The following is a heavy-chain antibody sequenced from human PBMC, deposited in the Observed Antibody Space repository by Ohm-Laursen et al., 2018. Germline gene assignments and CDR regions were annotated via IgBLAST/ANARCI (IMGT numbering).Heavy chain of an antibody. V-gene: IGHV4-34*01. CDR3: TSHCSGGSCPDY. D-gene: IGHD2-15*01. J-gene: IGHJ4*02. Sequence: GTLSLTCAVYGGTFSDYYWSWIRQSPGKGLEWIGEIYHSGNVNYNPSLRSRVTISVDTSKNQFSLRLTSVTAADMAVYYCTSHCSGGSCPDYWGQGMLVTVSS. CDR1: GGTFSDYY. CDR2: IYHSGNV.